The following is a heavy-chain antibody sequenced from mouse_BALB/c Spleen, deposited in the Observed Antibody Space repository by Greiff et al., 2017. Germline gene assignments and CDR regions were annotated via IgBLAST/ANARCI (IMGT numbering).Heavy chain of an antibody. CDR1: SYTFTDYA. D-gene: IGHD1-3*01. Sequence: VQLQQSGPELVRPGVSVKISCKGSSYTFTDYAMHWVKQSHAKSLEWIGVISTYYGNTNYNQKFKGKATMTVDKSSSTAYMELARLTSEDSAVYYCSREGVAGIAWFAYWGQGTLVTVSA. J-gene: IGHJ3*01. CDR2: ISTYYGNT. CDR3: SREGVAGIAWFAY. V-gene: IGHV1-67*01.